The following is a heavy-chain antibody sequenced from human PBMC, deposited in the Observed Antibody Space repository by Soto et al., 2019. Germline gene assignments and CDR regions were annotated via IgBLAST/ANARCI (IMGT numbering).Heavy chain of an antibody. D-gene: IGHD3-10*01. Sequence: LSLTCTVSGGSISGYYWSWIRQPPGKGLEWIGYIYYSGTTSYNPSLNSRVTMSVDTSKNQFSLKVNSVTAADTAVYYCARESYYGSGATVVAYWGQGTLVTVSS. V-gene: IGHV4-59*01. CDR2: IYYSGTT. CDR3: ARESYYGSGATVVAY. CDR1: GGSISGYY. J-gene: IGHJ4*02.